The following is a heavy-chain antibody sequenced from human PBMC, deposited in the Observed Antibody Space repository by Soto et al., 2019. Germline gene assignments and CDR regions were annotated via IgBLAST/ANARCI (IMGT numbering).Heavy chain of an antibody. J-gene: IGHJ4*02. CDR2: ISAYNGNA. CDR1: GYTFTSYG. D-gene: IGHD2-2*01. CDR3: ARVHSYCTSTSCLDY. V-gene: IGHV1-18*01. Sequence: ASVKVSCKASGYTFTSYGITWVRQAPGQGLEWMGWISAYNGNADYAQKLQGRVTMTTDTSTSTAYMELRSLRSDDTAVYYCARVHSYCTSTSCLDYWGLGTLVTVSS.